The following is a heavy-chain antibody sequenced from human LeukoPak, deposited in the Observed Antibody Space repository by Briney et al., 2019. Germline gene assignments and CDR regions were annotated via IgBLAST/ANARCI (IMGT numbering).Heavy chain of an antibody. CDR2: ISSSSSYI. CDR3: ARVSPNTVTTLQYFDY. Sequence: GGSLRLSCVASGFTLSSYNMNWVRQAPGKGLEWVSSISSSSSYIYHADSVKGRFAISRDNYKNTLYLQMNSLRAEDTAVYYCARVSPNTVTTLQYFDYWGQGTLVSVSS. D-gene: IGHD4-17*01. V-gene: IGHV3-21*01. J-gene: IGHJ4*02. CDR1: GFTLSSYN.